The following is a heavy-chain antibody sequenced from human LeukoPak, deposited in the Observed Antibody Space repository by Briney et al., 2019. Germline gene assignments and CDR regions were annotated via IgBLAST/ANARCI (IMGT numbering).Heavy chain of an antibody. D-gene: IGHD3-10*01. CDR2: ISYTGNT. Sequence: SETLSLTCTVSGGSVSPYFWSWIRQPPGKGLEWIGYISYTGNTNYNPSLKSRVTKSVDTSKNQFSLQLTSVTAADTAVYYCARDDYRGVTNFDPWGQGTLVTVSS. V-gene: IGHV4-59*02. CDR3: ARDDYRGVTNFDP. CDR1: GGSVSPYF. J-gene: IGHJ5*02.